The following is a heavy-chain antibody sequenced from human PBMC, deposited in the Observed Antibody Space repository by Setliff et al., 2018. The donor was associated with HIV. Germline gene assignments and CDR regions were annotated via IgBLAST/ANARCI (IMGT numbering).Heavy chain of an antibody. V-gene: IGHV1-2*02. CDR3: ARGFHGNSGYSPHWFDP. Sequence: GPSVKVSCKASGYTFTGYYMHWVRQAPGQGLEWMGWINPNSGGTNYAQKFQGRVTMTRDTSISTAYMELSRLRSDDTAVYYCARGFHGNSGYSPHWFDPWGQGTMVTVSS. CDR1: GYTFTGYY. D-gene: IGHD5-12*01. J-gene: IGHJ5*02. CDR2: INPNSGGT.